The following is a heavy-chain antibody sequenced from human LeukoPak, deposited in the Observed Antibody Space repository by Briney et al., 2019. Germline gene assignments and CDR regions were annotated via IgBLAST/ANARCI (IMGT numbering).Heavy chain of an antibody. CDR1: GGSFSGDY. CDR2: INHSGST. CDR3: ARDRRLGYSSGWYNWFDP. V-gene: IGHV4-34*01. Sequence: SETLSLTCAVYGGSFSGDYWSWIRQPPGKGREWIGEINHSGSTNYNPSVKSRVTISVDTSKNQFSLKLSSVTAADTAVYYCARDRRLGYSSGWYNWFDPWGQGTLVTVSS. J-gene: IGHJ5*02. D-gene: IGHD6-19*01.